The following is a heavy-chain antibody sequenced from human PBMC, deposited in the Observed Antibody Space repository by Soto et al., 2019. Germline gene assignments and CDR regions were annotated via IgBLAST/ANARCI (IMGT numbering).Heavy chain of an antibody. CDR3: ARAAPYGSGIQRIDY. CDR2: IYYSGSS. J-gene: IGHJ4*02. Sequence: QVQLQESGPGLVKPSQTLSLTCTVSGASISSGGYYWKWIRQHPGKGLEWIGYIYYSGSSYYNPSLKSRVGISVDTSRNQFSLKLSSVTAADTAVYYCARAAPYGSGIQRIDYWGQGTLVTVSS. D-gene: IGHD3-10*01. CDR1: GASISSGGYY. V-gene: IGHV4-31*03.